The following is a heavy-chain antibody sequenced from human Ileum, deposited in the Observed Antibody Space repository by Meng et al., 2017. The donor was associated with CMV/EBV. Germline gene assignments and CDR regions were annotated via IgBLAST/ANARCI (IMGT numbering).Heavy chain of an antibody. V-gene: IGHV1-46*01. CDR2: INPSGGST. D-gene: IGHD1-7*01. CDR1: GYTFTSYY. Sequence: ASVKVSCKASGYTFTSYYMHWVRQAPGQGLEWMGIINPSGGSTSYAQKFQGRVTMTRDTSTSTVYMELSSLRSEDTAVYYCAKDRSPWNYEPYYFDYWGQGTLVTVSS. CDR3: AKDRSPWNYEPYYFDY. J-gene: IGHJ4*02.